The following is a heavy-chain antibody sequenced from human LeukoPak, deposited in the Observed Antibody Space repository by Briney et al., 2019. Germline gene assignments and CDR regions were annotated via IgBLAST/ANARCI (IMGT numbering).Heavy chain of an antibody. CDR1: GYSFTSYW. D-gene: IGHD4-17*01. V-gene: IGHV5-51*01. Sequence: GESLKISCKGSGYSFTSYWIGWVRQMPGKGLEWMGIIYPGDSDTRYGPSFQGQVTISADKSISTAYLQWSSLKASDTAMYYCARLGLHNGEKNCYYYGMDVWGQGTTVTVSS. J-gene: IGHJ6*02. CDR2: IYPGDSDT. CDR3: ARLGLHNGEKNCYYYGMDV.